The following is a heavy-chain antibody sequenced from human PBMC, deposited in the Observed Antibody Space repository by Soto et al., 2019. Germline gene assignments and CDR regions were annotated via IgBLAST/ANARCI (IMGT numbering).Heavy chain of an antibody. CDR1: GYTFTGYY. Sequence: QVQLVQSGAEVKKPGASVKVSCKASGYTFTGYYMHWVRQAPGQGLEWMGWINPNSGGTNFAQKFQGWVTMTRDTSLSTAYMELSRLRSDDTAVYYCAVIAAAGTRGLYGMDVWGQGTTVTVSS. J-gene: IGHJ6*02. CDR2: INPNSGGT. V-gene: IGHV1-2*04. CDR3: AVIAAAGTRGLYGMDV. D-gene: IGHD6-13*01.